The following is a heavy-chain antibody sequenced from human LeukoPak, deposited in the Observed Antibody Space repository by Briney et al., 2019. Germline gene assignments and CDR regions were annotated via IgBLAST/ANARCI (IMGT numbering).Heavy chain of an antibody. CDR3: ARDHLPLLCMMEH. Sequence: ASVKVSCKASGYTFTSYDINWVRQATGQGLEWMGWINPNSGGTNYAQKFQGRVTMTRDTSFSTAYMELSRLRSDDTAVYYCARDHLPLLCMMEHWGLGTLVTVSS. J-gene: IGHJ4*02. CDR1: GYTFTSYD. CDR2: INPNSGGT. D-gene: IGHD1-1*01. V-gene: IGHV1-2*02.